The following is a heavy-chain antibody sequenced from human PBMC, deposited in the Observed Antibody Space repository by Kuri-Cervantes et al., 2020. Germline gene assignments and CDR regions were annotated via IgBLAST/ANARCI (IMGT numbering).Heavy chain of an antibody. V-gene: IGHV3-7*01. CDR1: GFTFSSYA. Sequence: GGSLRLSCAASGFTFSSYAMSWVRQAPGKGLEWVANIKHDNSAKFYVDSVKGRFTISRDNVDNSVYLQMNSLRAGDTAVYYCARTSSPDYFDYWGQGTLVTVSS. D-gene: IGHD6-6*01. CDR3: ARTSSPDYFDY. J-gene: IGHJ4*02. CDR2: IKHDNSAK.